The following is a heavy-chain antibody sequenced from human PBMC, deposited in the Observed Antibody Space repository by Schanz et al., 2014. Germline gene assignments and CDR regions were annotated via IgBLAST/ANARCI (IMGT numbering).Heavy chain of an antibody. J-gene: IGHJ4*02. V-gene: IGHV3-33*06. D-gene: IGHD5-18*01. CDR1: GFTFISYD. Sequence: QAQLVESGGGVVQPGRSLRLSCVASGFTFISYDIHWVRQAPGKGLEWVALISYDGSSKNHADSVQGRFTISRDNSKNALYLQMDSLRAEDTAVYYCAKYGGGYSYGFVEYWGQGILVTVSS. CDR2: ISYDGSSK. CDR3: AKYGGGYSYGFVEY.